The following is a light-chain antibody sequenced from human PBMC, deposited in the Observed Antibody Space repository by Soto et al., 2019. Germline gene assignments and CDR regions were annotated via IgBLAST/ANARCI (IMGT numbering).Light chain of an antibody. Sequence: EIVMTQSPATLSVSPGERATLSCRASQSVSINLAWFQQKPGQAPRLLIYGASTRATGIPARFSGSGSGTDFTLTISRLDPEDFAVYYCHQSGISPLTFGPGTRVDVK. CDR1: QSVSIN. CDR3: HQSGISPLT. V-gene: IGKV3-15*01. CDR2: GAS. J-gene: IGKJ3*01.